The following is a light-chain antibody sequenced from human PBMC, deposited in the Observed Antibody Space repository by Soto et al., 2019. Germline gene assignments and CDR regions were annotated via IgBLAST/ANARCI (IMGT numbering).Light chain of an antibody. Sequence: EIVLTQFPGTLSLSPGERATLSCRARQSVTSSSLAWYQQKVGRAPRVLIYGASNRATGIPDRFSGSGSGTDFTLTITRLEPEDFAVYYCQQYDSSPRTFGQGTKVDIK. V-gene: IGKV3-20*01. CDR3: QQYDSSPRT. J-gene: IGKJ1*01. CDR2: GAS. CDR1: QSVTSSS.